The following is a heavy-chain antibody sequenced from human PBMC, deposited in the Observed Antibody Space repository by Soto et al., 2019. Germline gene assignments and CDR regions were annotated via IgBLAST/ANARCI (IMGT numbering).Heavy chain of an antibody. CDR3: ARAQFIAAAGEPYYYGMDV. V-gene: IGHV1-69*01. D-gene: IGHD6-13*01. J-gene: IGHJ6*02. Sequence: QVQLVQSGAEVKKPGSSVKVSCKASGGTFSSYAISWVRQAPGQGLEWMGGIIPIFGTANYAQKFQGRVTITADESTSTAYMELSSLRSEDTAVYYCARAQFIAAAGEPYYYGMDVWGQGTTVTVSS. CDR1: GGTFSSYA. CDR2: IIPIFGTA.